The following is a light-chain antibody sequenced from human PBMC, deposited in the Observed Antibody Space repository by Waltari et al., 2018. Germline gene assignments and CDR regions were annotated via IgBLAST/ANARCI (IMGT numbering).Light chain of an antibody. CDR2: DAS. V-gene: IGKV3-11*01. CDR1: QSIVDA. J-gene: IGKJ5*01. CDR3: QQRRNWPLS. Sequence: VLTQSPATLSLSPGDRAALSCRASQSIVDAIAWYQQRPGQTPRLLIYDASNRAPGIPARFCGSGSGTDFTLTISSLEPEDFAVYYCQQRRNWPLSFGQGTRLEIK.